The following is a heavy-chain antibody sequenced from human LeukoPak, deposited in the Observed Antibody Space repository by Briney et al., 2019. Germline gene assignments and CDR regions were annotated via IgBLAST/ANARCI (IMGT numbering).Heavy chain of an antibody. Sequence: NPGRSLRLSCAASGFTFSSYSMTWVRQAPGKGLEWVSSISSSSSYIYYADSVKGRFTISRDNAKNSLYLQMNSLRAEDTAVYYCARFNGDAFDYWGQGTLVTVSS. V-gene: IGHV3-21*01. J-gene: IGHJ4*02. D-gene: IGHD4-17*01. CDR3: ARFNGDAFDY. CDR2: ISSSSSYI. CDR1: GFTFSSYS.